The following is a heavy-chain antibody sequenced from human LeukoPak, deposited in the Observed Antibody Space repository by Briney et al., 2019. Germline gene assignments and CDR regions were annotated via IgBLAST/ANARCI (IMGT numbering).Heavy chain of an antibody. CDR3: ARYLVGMEGRGFDY. Sequence: GESLKISCKSSGYSFTSYWISWVRQMPGKGLEWMGRIDPSDSYADYSPSLQGHVTISADKSVSTVYLQWSSLRASDTAMYYCARYLVGMEGRGFDYWGQGSLVTVSS. J-gene: IGHJ4*02. V-gene: IGHV5-10-1*01. D-gene: IGHD1-26*01. CDR2: IDPSDSYA. CDR1: GYSFTSYW.